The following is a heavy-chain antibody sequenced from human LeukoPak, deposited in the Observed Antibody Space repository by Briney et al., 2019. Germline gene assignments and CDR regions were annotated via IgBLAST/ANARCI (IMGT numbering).Heavy chain of an antibody. CDR3: VTDPVGYCSSDSCYSVDY. V-gene: IGHV1-24*01. J-gene: IGHJ4*02. Sequence: GASVKVSCKASGYTFTSYDINWVRQATGQGLEWMGGFDPEDGETIYAQKFQGRVSMTEDTSADTAYMELSSLRSEDTAVYYCVTDPVGYCSSDSCYSVDYWGQGTLVTVSS. D-gene: IGHD2-15*01. CDR1: GYTFTSYD. CDR2: FDPEDGET.